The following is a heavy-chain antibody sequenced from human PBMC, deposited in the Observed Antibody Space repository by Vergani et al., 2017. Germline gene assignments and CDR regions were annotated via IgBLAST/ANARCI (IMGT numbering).Heavy chain of an antibody. J-gene: IGHJ6*03. V-gene: IGHV4-38-2*01. CDR3: ARAGYCSSTSCQYYYYYYMDV. Sequence: QVQLQESGPGLVKPSETLSLTCAVSGYSISSGYYWGWIRQPPGKGLEWIGSIYHSGSTYYNPSLKSRVTISVDTSKNQFSLKLSSVTAADTAVYYCARAGYCSSTSCQYYYYYYMDVWGKGTTVTVSS. CDR2: IYHSGST. CDR1: GYSISSGYY. D-gene: IGHD2-2*01.